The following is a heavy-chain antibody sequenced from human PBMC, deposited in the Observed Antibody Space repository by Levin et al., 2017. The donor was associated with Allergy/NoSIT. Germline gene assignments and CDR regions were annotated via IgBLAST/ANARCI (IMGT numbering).Heavy chain of an antibody. CDR1: GGSISHYY. D-gene: IGHD3-9*01. CDR2: IYYSGST. J-gene: IGHJ5*02. CDR3: ASNYNDISGPWWFDP. V-gene: IGHV4-59*01. Sequence: SETLSLTCSVSGGSISHYYWSWIRQPPGKGLEWIGYIYYSGSTNYSPSLKSRVTISVDTSKNQFSLKLSSVTAADTAVYYCASNYNDISGPWWFDPWGQGTLVTVSS.